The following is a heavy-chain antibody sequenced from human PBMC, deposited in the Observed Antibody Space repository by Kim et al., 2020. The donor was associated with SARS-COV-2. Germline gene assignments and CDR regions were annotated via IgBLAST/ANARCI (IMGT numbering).Heavy chain of an antibody. D-gene: IGHD1-26*01. CDR3: VRDLSGSNYYYGMDV. CDR1: GFTFSSHD. V-gene: IGHV3-13*01. J-gene: IGHJ6*02. CDR2: IGADGDT. Sequence: GGSLRLSCAASGFTFSSHDMHWVRQATGKGLEWVSGIGADGDTYYLGSVRGRFTISRENAKNSLYLQMNSLTVGDTAVYYCVRDLSGSNYYYGMDVWGQGPTVTVSS.